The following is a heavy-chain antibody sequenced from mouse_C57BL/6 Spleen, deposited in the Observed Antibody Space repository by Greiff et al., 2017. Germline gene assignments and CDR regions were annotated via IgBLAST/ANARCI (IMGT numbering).Heavy chain of an antibody. CDR3: ARSDGNYFYAMDY. D-gene: IGHD2-1*01. Sequence: QVQLKQPGAELVRPGSSVKLSCKASGYTFTSYWMHWVKQRPIQGLEWIGNIDPSDSETHYNQKFKDKATLTVDKSSSTAYMQLSSLTSEDSAVYYCARSDGNYFYAMDYWGQGTSVTVSS. V-gene: IGHV1-52*01. J-gene: IGHJ4*01. CDR1: GYTFTSYW. CDR2: IDPSDSET.